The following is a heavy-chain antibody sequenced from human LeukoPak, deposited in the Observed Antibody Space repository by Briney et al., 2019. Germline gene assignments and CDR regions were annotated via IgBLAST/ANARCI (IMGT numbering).Heavy chain of an antibody. J-gene: IGHJ4*02. CDR2: IKQDGSEK. CDR3: ARLREIPVFGVVTKSTSYFDY. Sequence: GGSLRLSCAASGFTFISYWMSWVRQAPGKGLEGVANIKQDGSEKYYVDSVKGRFTISRDNAKDSLYLQMNSLRAEDTAVYYCARLREIPVFGVVTKSTSYFDYWGQGTLVTVSS. D-gene: IGHD3-3*01. V-gene: IGHV3-7*01. CDR1: GFTFISYW.